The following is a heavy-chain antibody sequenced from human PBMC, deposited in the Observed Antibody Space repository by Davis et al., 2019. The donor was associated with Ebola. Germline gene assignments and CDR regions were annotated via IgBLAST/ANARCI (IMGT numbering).Heavy chain of an antibody. CDR1: GFRFSSDA. Sequence: GSLTLSFPSSGFRFSSDAMHRVRQAPWKGLEWLSYIITGGTTTYYKDPVKGRFSTSRDNAKNSLFLDMNSLTDEDTAVYYCARVNLWSRGWGMDVWGKGTTVTVSS. CDR2: IITGGTTT. CDR3: ARVNLWSRGWGMDV. J-gene: IGHJ6*03. V-gene: IGHV3-48*02. D-gene: IGHD2-21*01.